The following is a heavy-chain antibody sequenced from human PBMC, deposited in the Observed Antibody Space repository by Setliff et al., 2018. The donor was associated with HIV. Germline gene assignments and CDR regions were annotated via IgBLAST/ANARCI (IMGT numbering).Heavy chain of an antibody. J-gene: IGHJ4*02. Sequence: GGSLRLSCAASGFTFSDYYLNWFRLAPGKGLEWISHITNTGSSTNYVDSVKGRFTISRDNAKNSLYLQMNSLRAEDTAVYYCARGGGGARRVIGSWGQGALVTVSS. CDR3: ARGGGGARRVIGS. CDR1: GFTFSDYY. V-gene: IGHV3-11*05. CDR2: ITNTGSST. D-gene: IGHD6-6*01.